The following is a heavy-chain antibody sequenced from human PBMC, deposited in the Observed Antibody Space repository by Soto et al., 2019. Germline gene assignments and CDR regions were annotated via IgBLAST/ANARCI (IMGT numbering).Heavy chain of an antibody. CDR1: GFTFSSYG. CDR2: IWYDGSNK. CDR3: AREGAGKAFDP. D-gene: IGHD3-16*01. V-gene: IGHV3-33*01. J-gene: IGHJ3*01. Sequence: QVQLVESGGGVVQPGKSLRLSCAASGFTFSSYGMHWVRQAPGKGLEWVAIIWYDGSNKYYADSVKGRFTISRDNSKKTLFRKRNSKGADDGGLIFWAREGAGKAFDPGDQGTIVPFAS.